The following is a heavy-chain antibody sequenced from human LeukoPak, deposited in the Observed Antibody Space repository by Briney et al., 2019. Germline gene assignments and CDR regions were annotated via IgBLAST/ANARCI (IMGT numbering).Heavy chain of an antibody. CDR3: ESARYSYGTYFDY. Sequence: NPSETLSLTCAVYGGSFSGYYWSWVRQPPGRAPEWIGEVTHSGSTNYNPSLKSRVTISVDTSKNQFSLRMSSVTAADTAVYYCESARYSYGTYFDYWGQGTLVTVSS. V-gene: IGHV4-34*01. J-gene: IGHJ4*02. D-gene: IGHD5-18*01. CDR2: VTHSGST. CDR1: GGSFSGYY.